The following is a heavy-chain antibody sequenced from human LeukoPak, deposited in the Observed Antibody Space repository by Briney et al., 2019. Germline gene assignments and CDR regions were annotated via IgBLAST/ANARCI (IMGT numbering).Heavy chain of an antibody. D-gene: IGHD6-13*01. V-gene: IGHV3-23*01. J-gene: IGHJ4*02. Sequence: GGSLRLSCAASGFTFSTYAMSWVRQAPGKGLEWVSGISGSGGSTYYADSVKGRFTISRDNSKNTLFLQMNSLRAEDTAIYYCAKDFSAGTYFDYWGQGTLVTVSS. CDR2: ISGSGGST. CDR1: GFTFSTYA. CDR3: AKDFSAGTYFDY.